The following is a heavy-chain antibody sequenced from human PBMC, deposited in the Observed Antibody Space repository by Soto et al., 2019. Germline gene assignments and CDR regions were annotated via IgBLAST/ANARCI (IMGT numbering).Heavy chain of an antibody. V-gene: IGHV4-30-4*01. CDR3: ALNPTLNYYYYGMDV. Sequence: PSETLSLTCTVSGGSISSGDYYWSWIRQPPGKGLEWIGYIYYSGSTYYNPSLKSRVTISVDTSKNQFSLKLSSVTAADTAVYYCALNPTLNYYYYGMDVWGQGTKVTVSS. D-gene: IGHD4-4*01. CDR1: GGSISSGDYY. CDR2: IYYSGST. J-gene: IGHJ6*02.